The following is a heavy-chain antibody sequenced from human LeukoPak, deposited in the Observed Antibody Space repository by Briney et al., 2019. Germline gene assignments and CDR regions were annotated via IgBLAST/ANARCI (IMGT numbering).Heavy chain of an antibody. CDR2: MYYSGST. D-gene: IGHD3-10*01. V-gene: IGHV4-59*12. CDR1: GGSISSDY. Sequence: SETLSLTCTVSGGSISSDYWSWIRQPPGKGLEWIGYMYYSGSTNYNPSLKSRVTISVDTSKNQFSLKLSSVTAADTAVYYCARIRAYYGSGSYQAFDIWGQGTMVTVSS. CDR3: ARIRAYYGSGSYQAFDI. J-gene: IGHJ3*02.